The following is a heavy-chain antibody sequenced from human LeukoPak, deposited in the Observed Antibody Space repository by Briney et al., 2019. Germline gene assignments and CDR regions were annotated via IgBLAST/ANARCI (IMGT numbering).Heavy chain of an antibody. V-gene: IGHV4-30-4*07. Sequence: SETLSLTCAVSGGSISSGGYSESWIRQPPGKGLEWIGYIYYSGSTYYNPSLKSRVTIPVDTCKNQFSLKLSSVTAADTAVYYCARALLWNYYDSSGYTYYFDYWGQGTLVTVSS. CDR2: IYYSGST. D-gene: IGHD3-22*01. J-gene: IGHJ4*02. CDR1: GGSISSGGYS. CDR3: ARALLWNYYDSSGYTYYFDY.